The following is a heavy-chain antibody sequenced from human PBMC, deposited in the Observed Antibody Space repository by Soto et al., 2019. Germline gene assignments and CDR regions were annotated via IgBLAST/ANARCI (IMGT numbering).Heavy chain of an antibody. V-gene: IGHV3-66*01. J-gene: IGHJ4*02. CDR2: IYTDGST. Sequence: EVQLVESGGGLVQPGGSLRLTCAASGFTVSSNYMSWVRQAPGKGLEWVSIIYTDGSTYYADSVKGRFTLSRDDSKNTLYLQINSLRVEDTAVYYCASRISSYGAYDFWGQGTLVTVS. CDR3: ASRISSYGAYDF. D-gene: IGHD4-17*01. CDR1: GFTVSSNY.